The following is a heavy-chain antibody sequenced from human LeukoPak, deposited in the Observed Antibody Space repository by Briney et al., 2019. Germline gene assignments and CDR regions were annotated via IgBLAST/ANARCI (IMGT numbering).Heavy chain of an antibody. CDR2: IYYSGST. J-gene: IGHJ4*02. Sequence: SETLSLTCTVSGGSISSYYWNWIRQPPGKGLEWIGYIYYSGSTNYGPSLKSRVTMSVDTSKNQFSLKLSSVSAADTAVYYCAREEFRGTYNGWGQGTLVTVSS. D-gene: IGHD1-14*01. CDR1: GGSISSYY. CDR3: AREEFRGTYNG. V-gene: IGHV4-59*01.